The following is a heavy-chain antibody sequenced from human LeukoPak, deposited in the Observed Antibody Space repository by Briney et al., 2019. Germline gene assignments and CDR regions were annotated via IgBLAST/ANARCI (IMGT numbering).Heavy chain of an antibody. D-gene: IGHD4-17*01. V-gene: IGHV1-8*03. CDR2: MNPNSGNT. CDR3: ARGRGLTTVTHYYYYYYMDV. J-gene: IGHJ6*03. CDR1: GYTFTSYG. Sequence: SVKVSCKASGYTFTSYGISWVRQATGQGLEWMGWMNPNSGNTGYAQKFQGRVTITRNTSISTAYMELSSLRSEDTAVYYCARGRGLTTVTHYYYYYYMDVWGKGTTVTVSS.